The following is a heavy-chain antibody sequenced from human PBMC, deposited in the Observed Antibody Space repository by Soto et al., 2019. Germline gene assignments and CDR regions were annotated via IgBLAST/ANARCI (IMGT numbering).Heavy chain of an antibody. D-gene: IGHD3-16*01. CDR3: AREGEMPYYYYGLDV. CDR1: GYTFTTYG. Sequence: QVQLVQSGAEVRKPGASVKVSCKASGYTFTTYGISWVRQAPGQGLEWMGWISGYNGHTKYAQKFQGRVTMTTDTSTSTVYMDVRSLRSDDAGVYYCAREGEMPYYYYGLDVWGQGTTVTVSS. J-gene: IGHJ6*02. CDR2: ISGYNGHT. V-gene: IGHV1-18*01.